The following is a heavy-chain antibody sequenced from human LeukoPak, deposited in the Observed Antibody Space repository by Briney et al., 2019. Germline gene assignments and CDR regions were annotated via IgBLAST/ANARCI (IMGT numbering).Heavy chain of an antibody. CDR2: IYYSGST. CDR1: GGSISSSSYY. CDR3: ARGWSSPPAYYFDY. D-gene: IGHD1-26*01. V-gene: IGHV4-39*07. Sequence: SETLSLTCTVSGGSISSSSYYWGWIRQPPGKGLEWIGSIYYSGSTYYNPSLKSRVTISVDTSKNQFSLKLSSVTAADTAVYYCARGWSSPPAYYFDYWGQGTLVTVSS. J-gene: IGHJ4*02.